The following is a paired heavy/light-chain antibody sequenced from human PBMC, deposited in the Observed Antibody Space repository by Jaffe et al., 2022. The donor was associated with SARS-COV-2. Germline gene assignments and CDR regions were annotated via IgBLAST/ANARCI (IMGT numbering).Heavy chain of an antibody. Sequence: EVQLVESGGGLVRPGGSVRLSCAASGFTFNNAWMSWIRQAPGKGLEWIGLIKRKADGGTAEYAAPVQGRFTISRDDSDNTLYLQMDSLKIEDTAVYYCTTDFRVDTSMVMFDHWGQGTLVSVSS. V-gene: IGHV3-15*01. CDR3: TTDFRVDTSMVMFDH. CDR1: GFTFNNAW. J-gene: IGHJ4*02. D-gene: IGHD5-18*01. CDR2: IKRKADGGTA.
Light chain of an antibody. CDR1: SSNIGNNA. CDR2: YDD. J-gene: IGLJ3*02. CDR3: ATWDDSLNGPV. V-gene: IGLV1-36*01. Sequence: QSVLTQPPSVSEAPRQRVTISCSGSSSNIGNNAVNWYQQLPGRAPKLLIYYDDLLPSGVSDRFSGSRSGTSASLAISGLQSEDEADYFCATWDDSLNGPVFGGGTKLTVL.